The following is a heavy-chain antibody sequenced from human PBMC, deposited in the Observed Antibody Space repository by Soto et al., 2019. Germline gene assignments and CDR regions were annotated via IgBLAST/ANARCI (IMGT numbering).Heavy chain of an antibody. J-gene: IGHJ5*02. Sequence: PSETLSLTCTVSGGSISSYYWSWIRQPPGKGLEWIGYIYYSGSTNYNPSLKSRVTISVDTSKTQFSLKLSSVTAADTAVYYCARSGPYGSGLDWFDPWGQGTLVTVSS. CDR3: ARSGPYGSGLDWFDP. D-gene: IGHD3-10*01. CDR1: GGSISSYY. V-gene: IGHV4-59*01. CDR2: IYYSGST.